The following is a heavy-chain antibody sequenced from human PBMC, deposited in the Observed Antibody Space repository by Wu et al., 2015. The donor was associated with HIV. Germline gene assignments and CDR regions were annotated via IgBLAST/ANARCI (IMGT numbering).Heavy chain of an antibody. Sequence: QGHLVQSGPEVKKSGASVKVSCKASGYSFTNYGISWVRQAPGQGLEWMGWISAYDGDTHSAQRFQGRITMTIDTSTTTAYMELRSLRSDDTAFYYCARDRWDIAAFLDYWGQGMLVTVSS. V-gene: IGHV1-18*01. J-gene: IGHJ4*02. CDR1: GYSFTNYG. CDR2: ISAYDGDT. D-gene: IGHD6-13*01. CDR3: ARDRWDIAAFLDY.